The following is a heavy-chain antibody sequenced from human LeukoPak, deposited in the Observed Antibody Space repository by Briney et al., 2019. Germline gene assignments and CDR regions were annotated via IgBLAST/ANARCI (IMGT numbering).Heavy chain of an antibody. CDR1: GFTFTSYG. CDR2: ITYDGYYK. J-gene: IGHJ5*02. CDR3: AKDGSGSYFREVNWFDP. Sequence: GGSLRLSCAASGFTFTSYGMHWVRQAPGKGLEWVALITYDGYYKYYSDSVKGRFTISSDTSKNTMYLQMNSLRAEDTAVYYCAKDGSGSYFREVNWFDPWGQGTLVTVSS. V-gene: IGHV3-30*18. D-gene: IGHD1-26*01.